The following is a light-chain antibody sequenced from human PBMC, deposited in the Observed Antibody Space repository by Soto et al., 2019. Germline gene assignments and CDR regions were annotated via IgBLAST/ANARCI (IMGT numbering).Light chain of an antibody. CDR1: QSVSSSY. CDR3: QQYGSSLWT. J-gene: IGKJ1*01. V-gene: IGKV3-20*01. CDR2: GAS. Sequence: EIVLTHSPGTLSLSPGERATLSFSASQSVSSSYLAWYQQKPGQAPRLLIYGASSRATGIPDRFSGSGSGTDFTLTISRLEPEDFAVYYCQQYGSSLWTFGQGTKVDI.